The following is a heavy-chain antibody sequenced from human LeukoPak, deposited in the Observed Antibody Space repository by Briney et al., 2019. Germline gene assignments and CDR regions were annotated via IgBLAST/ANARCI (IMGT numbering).Heavy chain of an antibody. V-gene: IGHV5-51*01. CDR1: GYSFISYR. Sequence: GESLKISCKDSGYSFISYRIGWVRQMPGKGLEWMGIIYPHDSSTTYSPSFQGQVTISADKSISTAYLQWSSLKASDTVMYYCARVFVSGNYYGSGSYYNGYWFDPWGQGTLVTVSS. CDR3: ARVFVSGNYYGSGSYYNGYWFDP. J-gene: IGHJ5*02. D-gene: IGHD3-10*01. CDR2: IYPHDSST.